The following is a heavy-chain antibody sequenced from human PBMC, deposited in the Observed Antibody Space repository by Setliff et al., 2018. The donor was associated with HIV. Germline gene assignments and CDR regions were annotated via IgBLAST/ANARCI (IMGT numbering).Heavy chain of an antibody. D-gene: IGHD6-25*01. CDR1: GGSISSDDHY. CDR3: ARMSISASVYFDY. J-gene: IGHJ4*02. Sequence: LSLTCTVSGGSISSDDHYWSWIRQPPGKGLEWIGYIYHTGATYYKSSLESRLTISVDTSKNQFSLKLNSVTAADTAVYFCARMSISASVYFDYWGQGSQVTVSS. CDR2: IYHTGAT. V-gene: IGHV4-30-4*01.